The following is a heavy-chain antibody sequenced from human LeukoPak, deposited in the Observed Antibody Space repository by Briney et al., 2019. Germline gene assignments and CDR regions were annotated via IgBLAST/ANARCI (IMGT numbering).Heavy chain of an antibody. Sequence: ASVKVPCKASGYTFTSDYIHWVRQAPGQGLEWMGIINPSGGSTSYAQKFQGRVTMTRDTSTSTVYMELSSLRSEDTAVYYCARAISRWFDPWGQGTLVTVSS. J-gene: IGHJ5*02. CDR3: ARAISRWFDP. CDR1: GYTFTSDY. CDR2: INPSGGST. V-gene: IGHV1-46*01.